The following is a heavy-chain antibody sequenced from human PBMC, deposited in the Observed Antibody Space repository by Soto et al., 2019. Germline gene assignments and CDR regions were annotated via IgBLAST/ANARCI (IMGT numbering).Heavy chain of an antibody. CDR1: GGSISSGVYY. Sequence: QVQLQESGPGLVKPSQTLSLTCTVSGGSISSGVYYWRWIRQHPGQGLEWIGYIYYRGSTYYNPSLVRGVIISGDTPKTQFALKLSSVAAADTAVYYCAAWRPVTGVFDYLGQGTLVTVSS. CDR3: AAWRPVTGVFDY. V-gene: IGHV4-31*03. D-gene: IGHD3-10*01. CDR2: IYYRGST. J-gene: IGHJ4*02.